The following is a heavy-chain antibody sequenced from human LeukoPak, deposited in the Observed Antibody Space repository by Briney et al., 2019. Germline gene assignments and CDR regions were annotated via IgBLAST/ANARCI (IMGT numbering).Heavy chain of an antibody. V-gene: IGHV3-21*01. Sequence: PGGSLRLSCAASGFTFSSYSMNWVRQAPGKGLEWVSSISSSSSYIYYADSVKGRFTISRDNAKNSLYLQMNSLRAEDTAVYYCARDWPFYCSSTSCHSGYYSDYWGQGTLVTVSS. D-gene: IGHD2-2*02. CDR1: GFTFSSYS. CDR3: ARDWPFYCSSTSCHSGYYSDY. J-gene: IGHJ4*02. CDR2: ISSSSSYI.